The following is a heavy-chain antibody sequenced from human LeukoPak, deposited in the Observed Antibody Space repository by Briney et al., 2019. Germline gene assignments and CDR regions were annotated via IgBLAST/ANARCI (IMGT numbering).Heavy chain of an antibody. CDR3: ARGWIGPLIRLQFFDS. CDR1: GFTFSSYS. D-gene: IGHD5-12*01. J-gene: IGHJ4*02. CDR2: ISSSSSTI. V-gene: IGHV3-48*01. Sequence: GGSLRPSCAASGFTFSSYSMNWVRQAPGKGLEWVSYISSSSSTIYYADSVKGRFTISRDNAKNSLYLQINSLRAEDTAVYYCARGWIGPLIRLQFFDSWGQGTLVTVSS.